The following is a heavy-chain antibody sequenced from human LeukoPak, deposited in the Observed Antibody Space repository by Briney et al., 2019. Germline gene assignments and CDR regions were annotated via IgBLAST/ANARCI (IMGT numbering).Heavy chain of an antibody. V-gene: IGHV4-31*03. D-gene: IGHD2-2*01. CDR2: IYYSGST. Sequence: PSQTLSLTCTVSGGSISSGGYYWSWIRQHPGKGLEWIGYIYYSGSTYYNPSLKSRVTIPVDTSKNQFSLKLSSVTAADTAVYYCARGCYPYNWFDPWGQGTLVTVSS. CDR3: ARGCYPYNWFDP. CDR1: GGSISSGGYY. J-gene: IGHJ5*02.